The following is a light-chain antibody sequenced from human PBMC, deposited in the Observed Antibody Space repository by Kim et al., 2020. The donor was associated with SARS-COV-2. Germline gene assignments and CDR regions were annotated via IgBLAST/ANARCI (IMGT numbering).Light chain of an antibody. CDR3: QSYDSSLSGGV. J-gene: IGLJ3*02. CDR1: SSNIGAGYD. V-gene: IGLV1-40*01. Sequence: QRVTISCTGSSSNIGAGYDVHWYQQLPGTAPKLLIYGNSNRPSGVPDRFSGSKSGTSASLAITGLQAEDEADYYCQSYDSSLSGGVFGGGTQRPS. CDR2: GNS.